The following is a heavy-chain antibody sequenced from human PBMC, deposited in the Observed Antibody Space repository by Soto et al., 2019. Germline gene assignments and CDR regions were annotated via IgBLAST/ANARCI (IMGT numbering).Heavy chain of an antibody. D-gene: IGHD3-22*01. Sequence: KPSETLSLTCTVSGGSISSYYWSWIRQPPGKGLEWIGYIYYSGSTNYNPSLKSRVTISVDTSKNQFSLKLSSVTAADTAVYYCARSNSGYYYGRFYYFDYWGQGTLVTVSS. CDR1: GGSISSYY. CDR2: IYYSGST. V-gene: IGHV4-59*01. J-gene: IGHJ4*02. CDR3: ARSNSGYYYGRFYYFDY.